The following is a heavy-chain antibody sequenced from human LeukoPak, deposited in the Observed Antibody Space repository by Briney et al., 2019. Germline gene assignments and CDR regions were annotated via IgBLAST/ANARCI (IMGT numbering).Heavy chain of an antibody. Sequence: ASVKVSCKASGYTFTSYAMHWVRQAPGQRLEWMGWINAGNGNTKYSQKFQGRVTITRDTSASTAYMELSSLRSEDTAVYYCARGARGKEGLYYWGQGTLVTVSS. V-gene: IGHV1-3*01. J-gene: IGHJ4*02. D-gene: IGHD3/OR15-3a*01. CDR2: INAGNGNT. CDR3: ARGARGKEGLYY. CDR1: GYTFTSYA.